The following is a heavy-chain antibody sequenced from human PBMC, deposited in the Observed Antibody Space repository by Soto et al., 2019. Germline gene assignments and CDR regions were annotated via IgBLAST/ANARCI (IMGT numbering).Heavy chain of an antibody. D-gene: IGHD6-6*01. J-gene: IGHJ4*02. CDR2: ISAYNGNT. Sequence: QVQLVQSGAEMKKPGASVKVSCKAAGYTFTSYGFTWVRQAPGQGLEWMGWISAYNGNTNYAQKLQLRVTMTTDTSTITADMYLRTLRFDATAVHYCARGGSYRSSSEVSIWGQGTLVNVSS. V-gene: IGHV1-18*04. CDR3: ARGGSYRSSSEVSI. CDR1: GYTFTSYG.